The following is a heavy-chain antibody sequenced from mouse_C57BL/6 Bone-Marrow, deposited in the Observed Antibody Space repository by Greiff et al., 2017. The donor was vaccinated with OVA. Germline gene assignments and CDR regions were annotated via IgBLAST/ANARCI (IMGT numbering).Heavy chain of an antibody. J-gene: IGHJ4*01. CDR1: GFSFNTYA. Sequence: EVQRVESGGGLVQPKGSLKLSCAASGFSFNTYAMNWVRQAPGKGLEWVARIRSKSNNYATYYADSVKDRFTISRDDSESMLYLQMNNLKTEDTAMYYCVQGSYYYAMDYWGQGTSVTVSS. CDR2: IRSKSNNYAT. CDR3: VQGSYYYAMDY. V-gene: IGHV10-1*01.